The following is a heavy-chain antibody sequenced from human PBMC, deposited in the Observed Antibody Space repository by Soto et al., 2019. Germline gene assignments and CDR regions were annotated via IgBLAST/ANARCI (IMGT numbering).Heavy chain of an antibody. CDR3: ARKAWVRFDF. V-gene: IGHV4-4*02. D-gene: IGHD3-16*01. CDR2: VFHSGGA. CDR1: GAPISGSVW. J-gene: IGHJ4*02. Sequence: TLSLTCAVSGAPISGSVWWAWVRQPPGKGLEWIGEVFHSGGANYNPSLKSRVSMSVDTSRSQFSLELHSVTAADTAVYYCARKAWVRFDFWGQGIMVTVSS.